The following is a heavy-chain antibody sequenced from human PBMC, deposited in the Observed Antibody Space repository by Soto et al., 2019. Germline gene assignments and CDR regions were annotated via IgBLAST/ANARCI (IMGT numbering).Heavy chain of an antibody. J-gene: IGHJ5*02. Sequence: QVQLVQSGAEVKKPGSSVKVSCKASGGTFSSYAISWVRQAPGQGLEWMGGIIPIFGTANYAQKFQGRVTITADESTRTDYRELSSLRSEDTAVYYCARDPAVADTAMANWFDPWGQGTLVTVSS. CDR3: ARDPAVADTAMANWFDP. D-gene: IGHD5-18*01. V-gene: IGHV1-69*12. CDR1: GGTFSSYA. CDR2: IIPIFGTA.